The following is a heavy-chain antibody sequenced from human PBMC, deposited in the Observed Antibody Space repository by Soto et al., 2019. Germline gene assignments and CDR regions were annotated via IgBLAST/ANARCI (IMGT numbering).Heavy chain of an antibody. D-gene: IGHD6-19*01. Sequence: SETLSLTCAVYGGSFSGYYWSWIRQPPGKGLEWIGEINHSGSTNYNPSLKSRVTISVDTSKNQFSLKLSSVTAADTAVYYCARVKAVRGWFGPWGQGTLVTVSS. CDR2: INHSGST. V-gene: IGHV4-34*01. CDR1: GGSFSGYY. J-gene: IGHJ5*02. CDR3: ARVKAVRGWFGP.